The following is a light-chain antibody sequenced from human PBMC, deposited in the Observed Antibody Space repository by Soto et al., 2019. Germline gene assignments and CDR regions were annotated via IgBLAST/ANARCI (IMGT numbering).Light chain of an antibody. CDR3: QQASPFPVT. V-gene: IGKV1-12*01. Sequence: DIQMTQSPSSLSASVGDRVTITCRASQVISSWLVWYQQKPGNAPKLLIYAASNLQSGVPSRFSGSASGTEFPLTISSLQPEDFATYYCQQASPFPVTFGGGTEVQIK. CDR2: AAS. J-gene: IGKJ4*01. CDR1: QVISSW.